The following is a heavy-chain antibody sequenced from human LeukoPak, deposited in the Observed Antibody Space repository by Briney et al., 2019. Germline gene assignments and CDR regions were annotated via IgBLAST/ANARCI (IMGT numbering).Heavy chain of an antibody. CDR3: AREGYCSSTSCPWYYYYMDV. CDR1: GGTFSSYA. J-gene: IGHJ6*03. CDR2: IIPIFGTA. V-gene: IGHV1-69*05. Sequence: GASVKVSCKASGGTFSSYAISWVRQAPGQGLEWMGGIIPIFGTANYAQKLQGRVTMTTDTSTSTAYMELRSLRSDDTAVYYCAREGYCSSTSCPWYYYYMDVWGKGTTVTVSS. D-gene: IGHD2-2*01.